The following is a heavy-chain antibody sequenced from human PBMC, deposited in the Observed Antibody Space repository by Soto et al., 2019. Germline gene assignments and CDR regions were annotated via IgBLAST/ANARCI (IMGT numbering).Heavy chain of an antibody. D-gene: IGHD2-8*01. CDR3: ARKLEASVLYVERFPHKWFDS. CDR2: ITFRGVT. CDR1: GDSLSGYA. V-gene: IGHV4-34*01. J-gene: IGHJ5*01. Sequence: PSETLSLTCDVHGDSLSGYAWSWIRQPPGKGLEWIGEITFRGVTNYHPSLKSRVSMSVDTSKNRISLNVSSVTAADTALYFCARKLEASVLYVERFPHKWFDSWGPGXLVTLYS.